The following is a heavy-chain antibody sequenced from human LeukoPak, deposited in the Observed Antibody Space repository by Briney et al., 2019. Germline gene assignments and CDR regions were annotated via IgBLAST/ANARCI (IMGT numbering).Heavy chain of an antibody. J-gene: IGHJ3*02. CDR1: GFTFSSYW. CDR2: IKQDGSEK. Sequence: GGSLRPSCAASGFTFSSYWMSWGRQAPGKGLEWVANIKQDGSEKYYVDSVKGRFTISRDNAKNSLYLQMNSLRAEDTAVYYCARVDFDYGDYVEAFDIWGQGTMVTVSS. CDR3: ARVDFDYGDYVEAFDI. D-gene: IGHD4-17*01. V-gene: IGHV3-7*01.